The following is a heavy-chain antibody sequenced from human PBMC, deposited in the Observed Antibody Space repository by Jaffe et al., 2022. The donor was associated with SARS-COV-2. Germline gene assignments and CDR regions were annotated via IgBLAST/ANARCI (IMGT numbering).Heavy chain of an antibody. CDR2: MNPEGNDK. J-gene: IGHJ4*02. V-gene: IGHV3-7*03. Sequence: EVHLVESGGRLVQPGGSLRLSCAASGFTFSAYWMSWVRQAPGKGLEWVANMNPEGNDKYYVESVKGRFTISRDNSKNLLFLQMNSLRVEDTAVYYCARRRGDKDYWGQGTLVTVSS. CDR1: GFTFSAYW. D-gene: IGHD5-18*01. CDR3: ARRRGDKDY.